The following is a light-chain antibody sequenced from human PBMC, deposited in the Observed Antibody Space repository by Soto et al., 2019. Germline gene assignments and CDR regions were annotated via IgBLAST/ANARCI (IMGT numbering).Light chain of an antibody. CDR2: GTS. J-gene: IGKJ4*01. V-gene: IGKV3-20*01. CDR3: QQYGTSALT. Sequence: VLTQSPGTLSLSPGERATLSCLASQRVYSSYLVWYQQRPGQPPRLLIYGTSKRAAGIPDRFSGSGSGTDFTLTIYRVEPEDSAVYYCQQYGTSALTFGGGTRVEI. CDR1: QRVYSSY.